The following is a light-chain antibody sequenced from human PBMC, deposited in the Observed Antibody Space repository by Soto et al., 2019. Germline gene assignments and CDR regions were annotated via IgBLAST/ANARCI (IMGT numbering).Light chain of an antibody. CDR1: TSDVGSYNY. Sequence: QSALTQPASVSGSPGQSIAISCTGTTSDVGSYNYVSWYQQHPGKAHKVIIYDVSNRPSGVSDRFSGSKSGNTASLTISGRQAEDEADYYCSSYTSSSTYVFGGGTKLTVL. V-gene: IGLV2-14*01. CDR2: DVS. CDR3: SSYTSSSTYV. J-gene: IGLJ2*01.